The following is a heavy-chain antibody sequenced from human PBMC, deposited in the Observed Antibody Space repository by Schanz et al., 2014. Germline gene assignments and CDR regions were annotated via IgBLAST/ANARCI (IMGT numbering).Heavy chain of an antibody. V-gene: IGHV1-69*04. Sequence: VQLEQSGAEVKKPGSSVKVSCKASGGTFSSFGINWGRQAPGQGLEWMGRIIPSLGLAKYEQKFQDKVTITADTSTTTAYMELSGLRSEDTAVYYCARDRLECGAECYSVEVFEIWGQGTLVIVSS. D-gene: IGHD2-21*01. J-gene: IGHJ4*03. CDR1: GGTFSSFG. CDR2: IIPSLGLA. CDR3: ARDRLECGAECYSVEVFEI.